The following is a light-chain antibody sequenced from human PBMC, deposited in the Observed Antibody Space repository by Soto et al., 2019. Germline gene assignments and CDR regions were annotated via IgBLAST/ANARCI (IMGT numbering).Light chain of an antibody. V-gene: IGLV2-8*01. CDR2: EVS. J-gene: IGLJ1*01. CDR1: SSDVGGYNY. CDR3: SSYAGGNNFV. Sequence: QSVLTQPPSASGSPGQSVTISCTRTSSDVGGYNYVSWYQQHPGKAPKLMIYEVSKRPSGVPDRFSGSKSGNTASLTVSELQADDEADYYCSSYAGGNNFVFGTGTKATVL.